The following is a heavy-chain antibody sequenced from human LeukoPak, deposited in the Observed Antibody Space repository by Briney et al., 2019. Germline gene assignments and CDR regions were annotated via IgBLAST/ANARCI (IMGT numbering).Heavy chain of an antibody. D-gene: IGHD3-16*01. CDR2: ISANSGNT. CDR1: GYSFRRNG. J-gene: IGHJ4*02. CDR3: ARDVNYAFDY. V-gene: IGHV1-18*01. Sequence: ASVKVSCKSSGYSFRRNGISWVRQAPGQGLEWMAWISANSGNTNYAQNLQDRVTLTTDTSTSTAYMELRSLRSDDTAVYYCARDVNYAFDYWGQGTLVTVSS.